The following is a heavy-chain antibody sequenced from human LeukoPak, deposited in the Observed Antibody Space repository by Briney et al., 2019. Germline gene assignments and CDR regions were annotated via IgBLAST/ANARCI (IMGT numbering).Heavy chain of an antibody. CDR2: IYSGGST. D-gene: IGHD2-15*01. V-gene: IGHV3-66*01. CDR1: GFTVSSNY. J-gene: IGHJ6*03. CDR3: AGSYCSGGSCPRGYYYYMDV. Sequence: GGSLRLSCAASGFTVSSNYMSWVRQAPGKGLEWVSVIYSGGSTYYADSVKGRFTISRDNSKNTLYLQMNSLRAEDTAVYYCAGSYCSGGSCPRGYYYYMDVWGKGTTVTVSS.